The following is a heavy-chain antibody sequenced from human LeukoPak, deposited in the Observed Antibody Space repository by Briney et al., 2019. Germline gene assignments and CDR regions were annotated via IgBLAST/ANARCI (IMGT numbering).Heavy chain of an antibody. CDR3: ARDRVKVGTITEDNWFDA. Sequence: SETLSLTCTVSGYSIGSYCWSWIRQPPGKGLDWIASICYSGSTNYNPSLRSRLTISLDTSENQFSLRLSPVTAANTAVYFGARDRVKVGTITEDNWFDAWGQGTLVTVSS. D-gene: IGHD5-24*01. CDR1: GYSIGSYC. J-gene: IGHJ5*02. V-gene: IGHV4-59*12. CDR2: ICYSGST.